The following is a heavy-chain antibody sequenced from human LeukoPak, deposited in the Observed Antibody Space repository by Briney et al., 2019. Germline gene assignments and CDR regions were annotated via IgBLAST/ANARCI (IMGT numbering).Heavy chain of an antibody. V-gene: IGHV4-59*12. CDR3: ARDSSGWYRPYYFDY. J-gene: IGHJ4*02. D-gene: IGHD6-19*01. CDR2: IYYSGST. Sequence: SETLSLTCTVSGGSISSYYWSWIRQPPGKGLEWIGYIYYSGSTNYNPSLKSRVTISVDTSKNQFSLKLSSVTAADTAVYYCARDSSGWYRPYYFDYWGQGTLVTVSS. CDR1: GGSISSYY.